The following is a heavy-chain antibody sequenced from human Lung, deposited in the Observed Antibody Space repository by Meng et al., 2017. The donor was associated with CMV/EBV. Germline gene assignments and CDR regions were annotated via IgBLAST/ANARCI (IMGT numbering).Heavy chain of an antibody. V-gene: IGHV1-69*10. D-gene: IGHD6-13*01. CDR3: VRERDSSSWLDGY. Sequence: SXXVSXKASGSSFGNYGISWVRQAPGQGLEWMGVIIPIIGITKYAQRFQGRVTITADTSTSTAYMELSSLRSEDTAMYYCVRERDSSSWLDGYWGQGTLVTVSS. J-gene: IGHJ4*02. CDR2: IIPIIGIT. CDR1: GSSFGNYG.